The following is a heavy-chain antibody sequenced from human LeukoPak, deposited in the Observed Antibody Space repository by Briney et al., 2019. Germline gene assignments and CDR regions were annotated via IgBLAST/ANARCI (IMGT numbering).Heavy chain of an antibody. J-gene: IGHJ4*02. CDR2: ISSSSSYI. CDR1: GFTFDDYG. Sequence: PGGSLRLSCAASGFTFDDYGMSWVRQAPGKGLEWVSSISSSSSYIYYADSVKGRFTISRDNAKNSLYLQMNSLRAEDTAVYYCARESVSYSGSYYWGQGTLVTVSS. D-gene: IGHD1-26*01. V-gene: IGHV3-21*01. CDR3: ARESVSYSGSYY.